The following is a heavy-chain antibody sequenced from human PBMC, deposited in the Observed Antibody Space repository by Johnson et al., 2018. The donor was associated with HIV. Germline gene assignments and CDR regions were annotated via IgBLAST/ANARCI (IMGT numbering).Heavy chain of an antibody. J-gene: IGHJ3*02. CDR1: GFTFSSYA. CDR2: ISYDGSNK. D-gene: IGHD4-23*01. Sequence: VQLVESGGGVVQPERSLRLSCAASGFTFSSYAMHWVRQAPGKGLEWVACISYDGSNKHYADSVMGRFTISRDNSKNTLYRQMNSLRPEDTAAYFCARGHGGPNPYDVFDIWGQGTMVTVSS. CDR3: ARGHGGPNPYDVFDI. V-gene: IGHV3-30*04.